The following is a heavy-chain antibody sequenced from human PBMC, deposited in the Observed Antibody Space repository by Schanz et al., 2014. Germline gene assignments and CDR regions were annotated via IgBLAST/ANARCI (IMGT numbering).Heavy chain of an antibody. CDR1: GFTFSSYG. CDR3: ARDHTTESYYSAGPPIDY. CDR2: IWYDGSNK. J-gene: IGHJ4*02. Sequence: QVQLVESGGGVVQPGRSLRLSCAASGFTFSSYGMHWVRQAPGKGLEWVAVIWYDGSNKYYADSVKGRFTISRDNSKNMLFLQMNSLRAEGTAVYYCARDHTTESYYSAGPPIDYWGQGTLLTVSS. D-gene: IGHD1-26*01. V-gene: IGHV3-33*01.